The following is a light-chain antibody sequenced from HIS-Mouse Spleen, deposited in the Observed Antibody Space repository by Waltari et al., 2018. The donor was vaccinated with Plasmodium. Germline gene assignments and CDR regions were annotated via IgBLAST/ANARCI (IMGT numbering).Light chain of an antibody. Sequence: QSALTQPASVSGSPGQSITISCTGTSSDVGCSNLVPWYQQHPGKAPKLMVYEGSKRPSGVSNRLSGYKSGNTAFLTIAGLQAEDEADYYGCSYAGSSTWVFGGGTKLTVL. J-gene: IGLJ3*02. CDR2: EGS. CDR3: CSYAGSSTWV. V-gene: IGLV2-23*01. CDR1: SSDVGCSNL.